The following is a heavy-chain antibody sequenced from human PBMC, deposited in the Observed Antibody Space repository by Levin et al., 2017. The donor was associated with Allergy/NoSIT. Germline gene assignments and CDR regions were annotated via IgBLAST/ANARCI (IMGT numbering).Heavy chain of an antibody. J-gene: IGHJ6*03. V-gene: IGHV1-69*13. CDR1: GGTFSRYG. CDR3: ARALYYYGSGTYYNGYMDV. CDR2: VIPIYGIA. D-gene: IGHD3-10*01. Sequence: ASVKVSCKASGGTFSRYGISWVRQAPGQGLEWMGGVIPIYGIANYAQKFQGRVTITADESTSTAYMELSSLRSEDTAVYYCARALYYYGSGTYYNGYMDVWGKGTTVTVSS.